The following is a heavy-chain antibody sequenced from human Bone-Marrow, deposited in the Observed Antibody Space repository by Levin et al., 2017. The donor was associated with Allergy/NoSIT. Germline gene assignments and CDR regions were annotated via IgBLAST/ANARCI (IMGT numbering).Heavy chain of an antibody. V-gene: IGHV3-7*01. CDR1: GFTFSHHW. Sequence: PGGSLRLSCEASGFTFSHHWMSWVRQAPVKGLEWVANIKEDGSAKFYADSVKGRFTISIDNAKNSVYLQMNSLRAEDTAVYYCAKASDSPATDWGQGTLVTVSS. CDR2: IKEDGSAK. J-gene: IGHJ4*02. CDR3: AKASDSPATD. D-gene: IGHD2-21*02.